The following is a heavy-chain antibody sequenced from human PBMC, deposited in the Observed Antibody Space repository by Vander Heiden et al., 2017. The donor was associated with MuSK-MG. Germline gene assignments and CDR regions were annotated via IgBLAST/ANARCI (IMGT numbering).Heavy chain of an antibody. Sequence: EVQLVESGGGLVHPGGSLRLSCAASGFTFNNYDMTWVRQAPEKGLEWVSTISGSGDSTYYADSVKGRVTISRDNSKNTLYRQMNSLRAEETALYYCVRDVTVEDNGYDAGALGYWGHGTLVTVSS. V-gene: IGHV3-23*04. J-gene: IGHJ4*01. CDR3: VRDVTVEDNGYDAGALGY. D-gene: IGHD5-12*01. CDR1: GFTFNNYD. CDR2: ISGSGDST.